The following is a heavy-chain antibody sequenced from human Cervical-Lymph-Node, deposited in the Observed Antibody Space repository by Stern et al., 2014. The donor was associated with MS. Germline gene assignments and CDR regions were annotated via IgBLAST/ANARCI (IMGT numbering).Heavy chain of an antibody. Sequence: EVQLVESGAEVRKPGQSLTISCNISGYTFTAYWIAWVRQMPGKGLEWMGAIFPGASDTRYSPSFQGHVTISVDTSINTAYLQWSDRRASDTAMYYCARPHSPGWSYYFDFWGQGTLVAVSS. CDR2: IFPGASDT. J-gene: IGHJ4*02. V-gene: IGHV5-51*01. CDR3: ARPHSPGWSYYFDF. CDR1: GYTFTAYW. D-gene: IGHD6-19*01.